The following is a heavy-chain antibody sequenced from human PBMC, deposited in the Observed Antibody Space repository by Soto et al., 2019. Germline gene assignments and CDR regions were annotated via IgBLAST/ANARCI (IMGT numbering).Heavy chain of an antibody. Sequence: EVQLVQSGAEVKKPGESLKISCMGSGYKVSTWHNFTSYWIAWVRQMPGEGLEWMGIIYPGDSDTRYSPSFQGQVTISADKSINSFYLQWSSLKASDTATYYCARLGFNYDFLSGYYNVHHYYGIDVWGQGTTVTVSS. J-gene: IGHJ6*02. CDR2: IYPGDSDT. D-gene: IGHD3-3*01. V-gene: IGHV5-51*03. CDR3: ARLGFNYDFLSGYYNVHHYYGIDV. CDR1: GYKVSTWHNFTSYW.